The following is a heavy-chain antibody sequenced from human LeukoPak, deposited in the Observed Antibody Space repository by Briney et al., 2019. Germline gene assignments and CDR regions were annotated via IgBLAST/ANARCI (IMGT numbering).Heavy chain of an antibody. D-gene: IGHD5-18*01. CDR2: IHNSGFS. V-gene: IGHV4-34*01. J-gene: IGHJ4*02. Sequence: TPSETLSLTCSVYGGSFSDYYWSWLRQAQGKGLEWIGEIHNSGFSYYNPSLKSRVPMSVETSKNQFSLSLNSVAAADTALYYCARGVFRGYIWDWGRGTVVTVSS. CDR3: ARGVFRGYIWD. CDR1: GGSFSDYY.